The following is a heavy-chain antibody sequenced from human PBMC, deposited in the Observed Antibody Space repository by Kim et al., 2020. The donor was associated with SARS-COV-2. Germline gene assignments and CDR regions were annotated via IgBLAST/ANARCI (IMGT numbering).Heavy chain of an antibody. CDR3: ARGLPGDQYYYDSSGYYDY. Sequence: SETLSLTCAVYGGSFSGYYWSWIRQPPGKGLEWIGEINHSGSTNYNPSLKSRVTISVDTSKNQFSLKLSSVTAADTAVYYCARGLPGDQYYYDSSGYYDYWGQGTLVTVSS. D-gene: IGHD3-22*01. J-gene: IGHJ4*02. CDR1: GGSFSGYY. CDR2: INHSGST. V-gene: IGHV4-34*01.